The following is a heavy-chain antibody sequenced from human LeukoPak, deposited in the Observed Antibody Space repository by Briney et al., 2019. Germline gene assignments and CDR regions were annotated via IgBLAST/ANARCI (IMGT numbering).Heavy chain of an antibody. V-gene: IGHV1-18*01. CDR3: ATHRGYCSSTSCQNELELDY. CDR2: ISAYNGNT. J-gene: IGHJ4*02. D-gene: IGHD2-2*03. Sequence: ASVKVSCKASGYTFTSYGISWVRQAPGQGLEWMGWISAYNGNTNYAQKLQGGVTMTTDTSTSTAYMELRSLRSDDTAVYYCATHRGYCSSTSCQNELELDYWGQGTLVTVSS. CDR1: GYTFTSYG.